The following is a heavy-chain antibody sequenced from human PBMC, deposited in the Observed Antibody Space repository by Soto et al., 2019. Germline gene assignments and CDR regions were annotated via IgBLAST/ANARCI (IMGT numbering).Heavy chain of an antibody. CDR1: GGSISSYY. Sequence: SETLSLTCTVSGGSISSYYWSWIRQPPGKGLEWIGYIYYSGNTNYNPSLKSRVTISVDTSKNQFSLKLSSVTAADTAVYYCARDRGAVAGYYYYGMDVWGQGTTVTVSS. V-gene: IGHV4-59*01. CDR3: ARDRGAVAGYYYYGMDV. D-gene: IGHD6-19*01. CDR2: IYYSGNT. J-gene: IGHJ6*02.